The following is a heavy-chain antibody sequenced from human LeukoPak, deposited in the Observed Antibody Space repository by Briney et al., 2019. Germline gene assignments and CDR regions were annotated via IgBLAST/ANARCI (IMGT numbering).Heavy chain of an antibody. CDR1: GYSISSGYY. J-gene: IGHJ4*02. CDR3: ARALGSGSYYGLDY. CDR2: IYHSGST. D-gene: IGHD3-10*01. V-gene: IGHV4-38-2*02. Sequence: PSETLSLTCTVSGYSISSGYYWGWIRQPPGKGLEWIGSIYHSGSTYYNPSLKSRVTISVDTSKNQFSLKLSSVTAADTAVYYCARALGSGSYYGLDYWGQGTLVTVSS.